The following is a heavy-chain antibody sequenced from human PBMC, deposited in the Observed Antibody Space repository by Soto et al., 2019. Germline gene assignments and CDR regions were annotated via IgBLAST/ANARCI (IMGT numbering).Heavy chain of an antibody. CDR3: ASRTWGMDV. V-gene: IGHV4-4*02. CDR1: SGSIDTTNW. CDR2: IFHSGNT. D-gene: IGHD2-2*01. Sequence: QVQLQESGPGLVKPSGTLSLTCAVSSGSIDTTNWWSWVRQPPGKGLEGIGEIFHSGNTYYNPSLAGRVTLSVDTSKIQFSLNLRSVTAADRAVYYCASRTWGMDVWGQGTTVTVSS. J-gene: IGHJ6*02.